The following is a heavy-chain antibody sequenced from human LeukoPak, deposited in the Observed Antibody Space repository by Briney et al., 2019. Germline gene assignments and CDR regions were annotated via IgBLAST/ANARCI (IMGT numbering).Heavy chain of an antibody. CDR1: GGTFSSYA. Sequence: SVKVSCKASGGTFSSYAISWVRQAPEQGLEWMGGIIPIFGTANYAQKFQGRVTITADESTSTAYMELSSLRSEDTAVYYCARSREQQLYAFDIWGQGTMVTVSS. CDR2: IIPIFGTA. J-gene: IGHJ3*02. D-gene: IGHD6-13*01. CDR3: ARSREQQLYAFDI. V-gene: IGHV1-69*01.